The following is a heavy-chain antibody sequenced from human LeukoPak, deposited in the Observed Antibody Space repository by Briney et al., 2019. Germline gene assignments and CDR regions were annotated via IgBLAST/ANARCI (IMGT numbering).Heavy chain of an antibody. J-gene: IGHJ4*02. V-gene: IGHV3-30*18. D-gene: IGHD6-13*01. Sequence: GGSLRLSCAASGFTFSSYGMHWVRQAPGKGLEWVAVISYDGSNKYYADSVKGRFTISRDNSKNTLYLQMNSLRAEDTAVYYCAKPIRLYYSSSWYIAPLDYWGQGTLVTVSS. CDR3: AKPIRLYYSSSWYIAPLDY. CDR1: GFTFSSYG. CDR2: ISYDGSNK.